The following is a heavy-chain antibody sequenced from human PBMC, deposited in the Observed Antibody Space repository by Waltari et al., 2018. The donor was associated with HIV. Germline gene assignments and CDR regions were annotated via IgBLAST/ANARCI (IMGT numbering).Heavy chain of an antibody. Sequence: EVQLVESGGGLVQPGESLRLSCGASGFTFRSTWMHWVRHAPGGGLVRVSRVNPDGSGTSYADSVKGRFTISRDNAKNTVYLQMNSLRAEDTAVYYCATTTTTTYFSWGQGTLVTVSS. CDR1: GFTFRSTW. CDR2: VNPDGSGT. CDR3: ATTTTTTYFS. J-gene: IGHJ5*02. D-gene: IGHD1-1*01. V-gene: IGHV3-74*03.